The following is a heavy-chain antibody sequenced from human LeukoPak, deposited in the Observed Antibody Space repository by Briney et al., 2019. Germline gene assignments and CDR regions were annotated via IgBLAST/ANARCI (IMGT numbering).Heavy chain of an antibody. CDR2: IYYSGST. CDR1: GGSISSYF. CDR3: ARHGYSYGTDY. J-gene: IGHJ4*02. V-gene: IGHV4-59*08. D-gene: IGHD5-18*01. Sequence: PSETLSLTCTVSGGSISSYFWSWIRQPPGKGLEWIGCIYYSGSTNYNPSLKSRVTISVDTSKNQFSLKLSSVTAADTAVYYCARHGYSYGTDYWGQGTLVTVSS.